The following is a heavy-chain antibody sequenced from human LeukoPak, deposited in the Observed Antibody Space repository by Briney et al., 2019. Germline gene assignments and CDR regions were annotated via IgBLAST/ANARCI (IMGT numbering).Heavy chain of an antibody. CDR2: IYHDGTT. V-gene: IGHV4-38-2*02. J-gene: IGHJ6*03. CDR1: GYSISSGYF. D-gene: IGHD3-22*01. CDR3: ARAPSDSSGYSSYYYYMDV. Sequence: SETLSLTCTVSGYSISSGYFWGWIRQPPGKGLEWIGTIYHDGTTYYNPSLKSRLTISVDTSKNQFSMKLSSVTAADTAVYYCARAPSDSSGYSSYYYYMDVWGKGTTVTVSS.